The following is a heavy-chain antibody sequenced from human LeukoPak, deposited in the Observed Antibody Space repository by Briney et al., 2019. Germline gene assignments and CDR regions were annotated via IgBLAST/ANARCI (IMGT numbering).Heavy chain of an antibody. V-gene: IGHV3-11*01. CDR3: ARDRLTVTTDFDY. Sequence: PGGSLRLSCAASGFTFGDYYMSWIRQAPGKGLEWVSYISSSGSTIYYADSVKGRFTISRDNAKNSLYLQMNSLRAEDTAVYYCARDRLTVTTDFDYWGQGTLVTVSS. J-gene: IGHJ4*02. D-gene: IGHD4-17*01. CDR1: GFTFGDYY. CDR2: ISSSGSTI.